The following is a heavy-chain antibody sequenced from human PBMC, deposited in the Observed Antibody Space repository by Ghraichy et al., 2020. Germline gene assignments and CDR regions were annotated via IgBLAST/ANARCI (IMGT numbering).Heavy chain of an antibody. J-gene: IGHJ4*02. CDR3: ARSIAAAPGSFDY. CDR1: GGTFSSYA. Sequence: SVKVSCKASGGTFSSYAISWVRQAPGQGLEWMGGIIPIFGTANYAQKFQGRVTITADESTSIAYMELSSLRSEDTAVYYCARSIAAAPGSFDYWGQGTLVTVSS. V-gene: IGHV1-69*13. D-gene: IGHD6-13*01. CDR2: IIPIFGTA.